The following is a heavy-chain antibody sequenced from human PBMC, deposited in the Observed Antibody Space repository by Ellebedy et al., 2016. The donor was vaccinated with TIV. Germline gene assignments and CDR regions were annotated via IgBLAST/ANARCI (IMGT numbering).Heavy chain of an antibody. J-gene: IGHJ4*02. Sequence: GESLKISCAASGFSVDNNYMSWVRQPPGKGLEWVSLIYSGGSTNYGDSEKGRFTISRDNSKNTLYLQMNSLRAEDTAVYYCARDMSYGDYDYWGQGTLVTVSS. V-gene: IGHV3-53*01. D-gene: IGHD4-17*01. CDR1: GFSVDNNY. CDR2: IYSGGST. CDR3: ARDMSYGDYDY.